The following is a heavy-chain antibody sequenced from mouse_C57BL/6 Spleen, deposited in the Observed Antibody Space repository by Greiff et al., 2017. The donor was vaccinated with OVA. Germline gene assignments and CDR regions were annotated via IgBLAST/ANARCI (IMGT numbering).Heavy chain of an antibody. Sequence: EVHLVESGPGLVKPSQSLSLTCSVTGYSITSGYYWNWIRQFPGNKLEWMGYISYDGSNNYNPSLKNRISITRATSKNQFFLKLNSVTTEDTATYYCAREGTTVVAPRWGQGTLVTVSA. CDR3: AREGTTVVAPR. D-gene: IGHD1-1*01. J-gene: IGHJ3*02. CDR2: ISYDGSN. CDR1: GYSITSGYY. V-gene: IGHV3-6*01.